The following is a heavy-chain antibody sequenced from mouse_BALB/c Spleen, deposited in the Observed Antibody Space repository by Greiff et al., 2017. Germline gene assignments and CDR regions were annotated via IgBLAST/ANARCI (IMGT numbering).Heavy chain of an antibody. D-gene: IGHD3-1*01. Sequence: VKLVESGGGLVQPGGSLKLSCAASGFTFSCYCMSWVRQTPDKRLELVATINSNGGSTYYPDSVKGRFTISRDNAKNTLYLQMSSLKSEDTAMYYCARDRDYYFDYWGQGTTLTVSS. CDR1: GFTFSCYC. CDR2: INSNGGST. CDR3: ARDRDYYFDY. J-gene: IGHJ2*01. V-gene: IGHV5-6-3*01.